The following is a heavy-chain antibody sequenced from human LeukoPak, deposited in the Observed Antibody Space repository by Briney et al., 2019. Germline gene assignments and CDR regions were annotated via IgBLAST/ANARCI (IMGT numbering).Heavy chain of an antibody. CDR3: AKDRSPYCGDDCYPDY. CDR2: IRYDGSNK. V-gene: IGHV3-30*02. Sequence: GGSLRLSCAASGFTFSSYGMHWVRQAPGKGLEWVAFIRYDGSNKYYADSVKGRFTISRDNSKNTLYLQMNSLRAEDTAVYYCAKDRSPYCGDDCYPDYWGQGTLVTVSS. CDR1: GFTFSSYG. D-gene: IGHD2-21*01. J-gene: IGHJ4*02.